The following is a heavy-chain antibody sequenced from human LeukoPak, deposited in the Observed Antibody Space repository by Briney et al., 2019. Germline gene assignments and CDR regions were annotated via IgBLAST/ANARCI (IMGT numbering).Heavy chain of an antibody. CDR1: GFTFSSYS. J-gene: IGHJ6*02. D-gene: IGHD2-15*01. CDR3: ARELRGRYGMDV. V-gene: IGHV3-21*01. Sequence: GGSLRLSCAASGFTFSSYSMNWVRQAPGKGLEWVSSISSSSSYIYYADSVKGRFTISRDNAKNSLYLQMNSLRAEDTAVYYCARELRGRYGMDVWGQGTTVTVPS. CDR2: ISSSSSYI.